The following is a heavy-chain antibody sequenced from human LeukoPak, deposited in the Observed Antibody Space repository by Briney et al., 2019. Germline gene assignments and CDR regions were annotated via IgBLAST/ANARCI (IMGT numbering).Heavy chain of an antibody. CDR3: ARDTSYYDSTGYDY. J-gene: IGHJ4*02. CDR1: GFTLSSYY. D-gene: IGHD3-22*01. CDR2: ISTSSSYI. Sequence: GGSLRLSCAASGFTLSSYYMNWVRQAPGMGLEWVSSISTSSSYIYYADSMKGRFTISRDNAKNSLYLQMNSLRAEDTAVYYCARDTSYYDSTGYDYWGQGTLVTVSS. V-gene: IGHV3-21*01.